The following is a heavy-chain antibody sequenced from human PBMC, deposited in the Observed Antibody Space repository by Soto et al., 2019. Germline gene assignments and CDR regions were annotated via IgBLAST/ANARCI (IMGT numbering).Heavy chain of an antibody. J-gene: IGHJ4*02. D-gene: IGHD3-10*01. CDR2: ISAHNGNT. Sequence: QVHLVQSGAEVKKPGASVKVSCKGSGYGFTTYGITWVRQAPGQGLEWMAWISAHNGNTNYAQKLQGRVTVTRDTSQSTAYMELRSLRSDDTAVYYCARGRYGAYWGQGALVTVSS. V-gene: IGHV1-18*01. CDR1: GYGFTTYG. CDR3: ARGRYGAY.